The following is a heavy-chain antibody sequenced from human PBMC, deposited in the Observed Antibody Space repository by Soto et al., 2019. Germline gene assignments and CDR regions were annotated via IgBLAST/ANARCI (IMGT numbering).Heavy chain of an antibody. J-gene: IGHJ4*02. CDR3: AKEVSLGSTVDLGY. Sequence: VGSLRLSCVGSGFTFGNYGMHWVRQPPGKGLEWVSTISGSGGSTYYADAVKGRFTISRDNSMGTLYLQMKGLRVEDTAIYYCAKEVSLGSTVDLGYWGQGALVTVS. V-gene: IGHV3-23*01. CDR2: ISGSGGST. D-gene: IGHD7-27*01. CDR1: GFTFGNYG.